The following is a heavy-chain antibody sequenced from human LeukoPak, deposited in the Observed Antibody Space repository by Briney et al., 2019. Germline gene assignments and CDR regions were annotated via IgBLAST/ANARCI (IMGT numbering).Heavy chain of an antibody. J-gene: IGHJ4*02. CDR1: GFSVSSNY. Sequence: GGSLRLSCAASGFSVSSNYVRWVRPAPGKGLEWVSALSGSGGSTYYADSVKGRFTISRDNSKNTLYLQMNSLRAEDTAVYYCAKDGLVWFGELNWGQGTLVTVSS. V-gene: IGHV3-23*01. D-gene: IGHD3-10*01. CDR2: LSGSGGST. CDR3: AKDGLVWFGELN.